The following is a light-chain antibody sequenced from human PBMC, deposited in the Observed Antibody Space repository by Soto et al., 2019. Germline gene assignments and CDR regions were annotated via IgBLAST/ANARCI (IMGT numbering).Light chain of an antibody. CDR1: QSVSSNY. Sequence: EIMLTQSPGTLSLSPGERATLSCRASQSVSSNYLAWYQQKPGQAPKLLIYGASSRATGIPDRFSGSGSGTDFTLTISRLKPEDFAVYYCQQYGKSPWTFGQGTKVEIK. CDR2: GAS. J-gene: IGKJ1*01. V-gene: IGKV3-20*01. CDR3: QQYGKSPWT.